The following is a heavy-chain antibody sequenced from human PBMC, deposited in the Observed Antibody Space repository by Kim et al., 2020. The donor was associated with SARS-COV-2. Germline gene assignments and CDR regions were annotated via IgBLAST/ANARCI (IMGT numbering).Heavy chain of an antibody. CDR2: IKQDGSEK. J-gene: IGHJ4*02. D-gene: IGHD2-2*02. Sequence: GGSLRLSCAASGFTFSNYWMTWVRQAPGKGLEWVANIKQDGSEKYYVDSVKGRFTISRDNAKNSLYLQMNSLRAEDTAVYYCARAPILVVPAAIWDYWGQGTLVTVSS. V-gene: IGHV3-7*01. CDR3: ARAPILVVPAAIWDY. CDR1: GFTFSNYW.